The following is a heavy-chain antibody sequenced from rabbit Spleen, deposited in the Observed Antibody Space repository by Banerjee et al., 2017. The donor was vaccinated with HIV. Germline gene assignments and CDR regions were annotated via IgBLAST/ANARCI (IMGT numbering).Heavy chain of an antibody. CDR3: AREYVGISFFAPVYYGMDL. Sequence: QSLEESGGDLVKPGASLTLTCTASGFSFNSGYDMCWVRQAPGKGLEWIACIYAGSSGSTYSATWAKGRFTISKTSSTTVTLQMTSLTAADTATYFCAREYVGISFFAPVYYGMDLGGPGTLVTVS. CDR1: GFSFNSGYD. D-gene: IGHD8-1*01. V-gene: IGHV1S40*01. J-gene: IGHJ6*01. CDR2: IYAGSSGST.